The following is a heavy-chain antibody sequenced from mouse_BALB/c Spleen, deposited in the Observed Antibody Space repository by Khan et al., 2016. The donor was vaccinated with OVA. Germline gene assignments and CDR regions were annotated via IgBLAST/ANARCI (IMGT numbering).Heavy chain of an antibody. CDR3: ARSYDYDVGGFAY. V-gene: IGHV2-9*02. CDR1: GFSLSNYG. J-gene: IGHJ3*01. Sequence: VQLVESGPGLVAPSQSLSITCTVSGFSLSNYGIHWVRQPPGKGLEWLGVIWTGGISNYNSALMSRLSISKDNSKSHVFLKMNRLQTDDTDIYYCARSYDYDVGGFAYWGQGTLVTVSA. D-gene: IGHD2-4*01. CDR2: IWTGGIS.